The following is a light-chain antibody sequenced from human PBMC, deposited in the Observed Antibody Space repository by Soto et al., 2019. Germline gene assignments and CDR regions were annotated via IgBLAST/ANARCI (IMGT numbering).Light chain of an antibody. V-gene: IGKV3-20*01. CDR1: QSVSSTY. Sequence: EIVLTQSPGTLSLSPGERATLSCRASQSVSSTYLAWYQQKPGQAHRLLIYGASSRATGIPDRFSGSVYGTDFTLTISRLEPEDFAVYYCQQYHSSPLVTFGQGTRLEIK. CDR2: GAS. CDR3: QQYHSSPLVT. J-gene: IGKJ5*01.